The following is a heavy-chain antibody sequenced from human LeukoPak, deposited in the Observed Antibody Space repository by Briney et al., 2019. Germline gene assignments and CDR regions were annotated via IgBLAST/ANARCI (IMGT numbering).Heavy chain of an antibody. V-gene: IGHV3-66*02. D-gene: IGHD1-26*01. Sequence: PGGSLRLSCAASGFTVSSNYMSWVRQAPGKGLEWVSVIYSGGSTYYADSVKGRFTISRDNSENTLYLQMNSLRAEDTAVYYCARAGSYRTFDYWGQGTLVTVSS. CDR1: GFTVSSNY. CDR3: ARAGSYRTFDY. CDR2: IYSGGST. J-gene: IGHJ4*02.